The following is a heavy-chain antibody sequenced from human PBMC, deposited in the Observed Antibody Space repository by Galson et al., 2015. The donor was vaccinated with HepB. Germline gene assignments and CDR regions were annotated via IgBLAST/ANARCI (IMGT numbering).Heavy chain of an antibody. V-gene: IGHV3-21*05. D-gene: IGHD4-23*01. J-gene: IGHJ4*02. CDR3: ARDRNYGGNPRGFDY. Sequence: SLRLSCAASGFTFSSYSMNWVRQAPGKGLEWVSYISSSSSYTNYADSVKGRFTISRDNAKNSLYLQMNSLRAEDTAVYYCARDRNYGGNPRGFDYWGQGTLVTVSP. CDR1: GFTFSSYS. CDR2: ISSSSSYT.